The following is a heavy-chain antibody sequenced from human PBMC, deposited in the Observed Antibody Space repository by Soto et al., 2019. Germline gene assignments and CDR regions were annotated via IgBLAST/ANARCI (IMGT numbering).Heavy chain of an antibody. CDR1: GFTFSSYG. J-gene: IGHJ6*02. CDR2: ISYDGSNK. CDR3: AKGGPTYYDFWSGYLDYYYGMDV. V-gene: IGHV3-30*18. Sequence: GGSLRLSCAASGFTFSSYGMHWVRQAPGKGLEWVAVISYDGSNKYYADSVKDRFTISRDNSKNTLYLQMNSLRAEDTAVYYCAKGGPTYYDFWSGYLDYYYGMDVWGQGTTVTVSS. D-gene: IGHD3-3*01.